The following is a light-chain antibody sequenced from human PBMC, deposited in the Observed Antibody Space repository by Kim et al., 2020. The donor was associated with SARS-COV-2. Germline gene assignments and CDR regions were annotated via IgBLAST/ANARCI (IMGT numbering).Light chain of an antibody. CDR1: QSVSSSY. Sequence: EIVLTQSPGTLSLSPGERATLSCRASQSVSSSYLAWYQQKPGQAPRLLIYGASSRATGIPDRFSGSGSGTDFTLTISRLEPEDFAVYYSQQYGSSGYTFGQGTKLEI. CDR3: QQYGSSGYT. J-gene: IGKJ2*01. CDR2: GAS. V-gene: IGKV3-20*01.